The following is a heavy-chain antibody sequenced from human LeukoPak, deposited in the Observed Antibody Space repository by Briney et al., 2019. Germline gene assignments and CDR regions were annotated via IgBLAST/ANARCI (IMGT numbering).Heavy chain of an antibody. CDR3: ARDVRQLVLYYYYYMDV. J-gene: IGHJ6*03. D-gene: IGHD6-6*01. CDR1: GGSFSGYY. CDR2: INHSGST. Sequence: SETLSLTCAVYGGSFSGYYWSWIRQPPGKGLEWIGEINHSGSTNYNPSLKSRVTISVDTSKNQFSLKLSSVTAADTAVYYCARDVRQLVLYYYYYMDVWGKGTTVTVSS. V-gene: IGHV4-34*01.